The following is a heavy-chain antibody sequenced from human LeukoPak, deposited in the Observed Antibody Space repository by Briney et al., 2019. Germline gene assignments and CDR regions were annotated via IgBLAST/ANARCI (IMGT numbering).Heavy chain of an antibody. J-gene: IGHJ4*02. Sequence: GGSQRLSCAASGFTFSSYAMHWVRQAPGKGLEWVAVISYDGSNKYYADSVKGRFTISRDNSKNTLYLQMNSLRAEDTAVYYCAKDARYYYGSGSYTDYWGQGTLVTVSS. CDR3: AKDARYYYGSGSYTDY. V-gene: IGHV3-30*04. D-gene: IGHD3-10*01. CDR2: ISYDGSNK. CDR1: GFTFSSYA.